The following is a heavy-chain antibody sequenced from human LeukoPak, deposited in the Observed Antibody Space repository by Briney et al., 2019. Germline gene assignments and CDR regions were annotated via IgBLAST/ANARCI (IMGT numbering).Heavy chain of an antibody. CDR1: GYTFTSYG. V-gene: IGHV1-18*01. D-gene: IGHD6-13*01. J-gene: IGHJ4*02. Sequence: ASVKVSCKASGYTFTSYGISWVRQAPGQGLEWMGWISGYNGNTNYAQKFQGRVTMTTDTSTSTAYMELRSLRSDDTAVYYCARYLIAATGSVDYFDYWGRGTLVTVS. CDR2: ISGYNGNT. CDR3: ARYLIAATGSVDYFDY.